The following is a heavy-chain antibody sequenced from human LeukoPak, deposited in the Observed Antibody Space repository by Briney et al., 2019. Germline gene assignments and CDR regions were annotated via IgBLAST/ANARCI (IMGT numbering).Heavy chain of an antibody. CDR2: ISYDGSNK. Sequence: PGRSLRLSCAASGFTFSNYAIHWVRQAPGKGLEWVAVISYDGSNKYYADSVKGRFTISRDNSKNTLYLQMNSLRAEDTAVYYCAKDIGSGWWGVDAFDIWGQGTMVTVSS. J-gene: IGHJ3*02. CDR1: GFTFSNYA. V-gene: IGHV3-30*04. D-gene: IGHD6-19*01. CDR3: AKDIGSGWWGVDAFDI.